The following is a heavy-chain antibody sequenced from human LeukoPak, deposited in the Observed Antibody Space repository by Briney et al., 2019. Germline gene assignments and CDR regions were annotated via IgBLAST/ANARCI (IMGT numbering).Heavy chain of an antibody. D-gene: IGHD5-18*01. Sequence: SETLSLTCAVYGGSFSGYYWSWIRQPPGKWLEWIGEINHSGSTNYNPSLKSRVTISVDTSKNQFSLKLSSVTAADTAVYYCASTAGVDTRNWFDPWGQGTLVTVSS. J-gene: IGHJ5*02. V-gene: IGHV4-34*01. CDR3: ASTAGVDTRNWFDP. CDR2: INHSGST. CDR1: GGSFSGYY.